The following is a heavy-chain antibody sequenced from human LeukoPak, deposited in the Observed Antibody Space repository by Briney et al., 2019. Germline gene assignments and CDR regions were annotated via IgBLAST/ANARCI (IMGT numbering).Heavy chain of an antibody. J-gene: IGHJ4*02. CDR3: AREYILYRSGWFLDY. Sequence: SETLSLTCTVSGDSTYNSIYYWAWIRQPPGKGLEWIVSIDYSGSTHYNPSLESRATISIDTSKNQFSLKLSSVTAADTAVYYCAREYILYRSGWFLDYWGQGTVVTVSS. CDR2: IDYSGST. CDR1: GDSTYNSIYY. V-gene: IGHV4-39*07. D-gene: IGHD6-19*01.